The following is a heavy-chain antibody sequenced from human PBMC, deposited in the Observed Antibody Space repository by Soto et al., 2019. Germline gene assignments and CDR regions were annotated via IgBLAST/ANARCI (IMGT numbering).Heavy chain of an antibody. D-gene: IGHD1-26*01. CDR2: IYHTGST. CDR1: GGSISSSDW. V-gene: IGHV4-4*02. J-gene: IGHJ4*02. CDR3: ARDGSGSPGSTDY. Sequence: QVQLQESGPGLVKPSGTLSLTCAVSGGSISSSDWWSWVRQPPGKGLEWIGEIYHTGSTNYNPSLKSRVTISIDKSKNQFSLKLSSVTAADTAVYYCARDGSGSPGSTDYWGQGTLVTVSS.